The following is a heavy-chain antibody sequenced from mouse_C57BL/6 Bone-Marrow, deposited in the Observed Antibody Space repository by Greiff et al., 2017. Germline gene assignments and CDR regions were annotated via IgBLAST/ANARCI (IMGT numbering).Heavy chain of an antibody. CDR3: ARHTYYSNPWFAY. V-gene: IGHV5-6*01. CDR2: ISSGGSYT. CDR1: GFTFSSYG. J-gene: IGHJ3*01. Sequence: EVQVVESGGDLVKPGGSLKLSCAASGFTFSSYGMSWVRQTPDKSLEWVATISSGGSYTYSPDSVKGRFPISRDNAKNTLYLQMSSLKSEDTAMYYSARHTYYSNPWFAYWGQGTLVTVSA. D-gene: IGHD2-5*01.